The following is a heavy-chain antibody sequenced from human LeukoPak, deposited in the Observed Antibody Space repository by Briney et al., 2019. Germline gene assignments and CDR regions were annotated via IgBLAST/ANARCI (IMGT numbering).Heavy chain of an antibody. CDR3: ARGSGSHSGNYYVY. CDR1: GFTFSSYA. V-gene: IGHV3-23*01. CDR2: ISGDGGYT. D-gene: IGHD1-26*01. Sequence: GGSLRLSCAASGFTFSSYAMSWVRQAPGKGLEWVSTISGDGGYTYYADSVRGQFPISRDNSMNTLYLQMDSLRADDTAVYYCARGSGSHSGNYYVYWGQGTLVTVSS. J-gene: IGHJ4*02.